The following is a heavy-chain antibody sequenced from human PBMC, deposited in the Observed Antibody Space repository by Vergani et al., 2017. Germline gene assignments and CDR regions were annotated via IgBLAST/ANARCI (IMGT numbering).Heavy chain of an antibody. Sequence: EVQLVESGGGLVKPGGSLRLSCAASGFTFSSYSMNWVRQAPGKGLEWVSSISSSSSYIYYADSVKGRFTISRDNAKNSLYLQMNSLRAEDTAVYYCASARRTGEAAGTRGKDFDYWGQGTLVTVSS. V-gene: IGHV3-21*01. CDR3: ASARRTGEAAGTRGKDFDY. J-gene: IGHJ4*02. D-gene: IGHD6-13*01. CDR1: GFTFSSYS. CDR2: ISSSSSYI.